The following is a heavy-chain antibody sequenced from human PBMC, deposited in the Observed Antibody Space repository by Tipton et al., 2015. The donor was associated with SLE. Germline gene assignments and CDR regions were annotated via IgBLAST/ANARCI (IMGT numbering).Heavy chain of an antibody. V-gene: IGHV1-18*01. Sequence: QLVQSGPEAKKPGASVKVSCKASGYTFISYGISWVRQAPGQGLEWMGWISAYSGDTYYAQNLQGRVTMTTDRSTSTAYMELRSLRSDDTAVYYCATDRIFGVVTMDLRDPFDYWGQGTLVTVSS. CDR3: ATDRIFGVVTMDLRDPFDY. D-gene: IGHD3-3*02. CDR1: GYTFISYG. CDR2: ISAYSGDT. J-gene: IGHJ4*02.